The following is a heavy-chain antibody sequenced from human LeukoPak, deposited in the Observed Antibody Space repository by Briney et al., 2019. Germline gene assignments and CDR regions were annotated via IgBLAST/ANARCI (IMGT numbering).Heavy chain of an antibody. CDR2: ISGSGGST. Sequence: GGSLRLSCAASGFTFSSYAMSWVRQAPGKGLEWVSAISGSGGSTYYADSVKGRFTISRDNAKNTLYLQMNSLRAEDTAVYYCAKDRVYYYDTSGYYYFDYWGQGTLVTVSS. CDR1: GFTFSSYA. V-gene: IGHV3-23*01. J-gene: IGHJ4*02. D-gene: IGHD3-22*01. CDR3: AKDRVYYYDTSGYYYFDY.